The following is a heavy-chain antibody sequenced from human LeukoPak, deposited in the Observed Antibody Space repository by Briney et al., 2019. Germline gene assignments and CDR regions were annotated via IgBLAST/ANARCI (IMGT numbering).Heavy chain of an antibody. V-gene: IGHV3-21*01. CDR1: GFTFSSYS. J-gene: IGHJ4*02. Sequence: GGSLRLSCAASGFTFSSYSMNWVRQAPGKGLEWASSISSSSSYIYYVDSVKGRFTISRDNAKNSLYLQMNSLRAEDTAVYYCAREGADSSGYFTLWTPAGYFDYWGQGTLVTVSS. CDR3: AREGADSSGYFTLWTPAGYFDY. D-gene: IGHD3-22*01. CDR2: ISSSSSYI.